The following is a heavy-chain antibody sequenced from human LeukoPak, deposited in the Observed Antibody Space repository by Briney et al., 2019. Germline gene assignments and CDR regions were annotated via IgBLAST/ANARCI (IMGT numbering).Heavy chain of an antibody. CDR3: ARGRVVVAAYRYYFDY. V-gene: IGHV4-34*01. Sequence: PSETLSLTCAVYGGSFSGYYWSWIRQPPGKGLEWIGEINHSGSTNYNPSLKSRVTISVDTSKNQFSLKLSSVTAADTAVDYCARGRVVVAAYRYYFDYWGQGTLVTVSS. CDR1: GGSFSGYY. CDR2: INHSGST. D-gene: IGHD2-15*01. J-gene: IGHJ4*02.